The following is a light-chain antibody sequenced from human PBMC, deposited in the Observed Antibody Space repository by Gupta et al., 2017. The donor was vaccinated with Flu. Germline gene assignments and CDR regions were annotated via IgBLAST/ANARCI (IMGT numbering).Light chain of an antibody. CDR3: QAYDTSCWV. CDR1: SGNIADNY. CDR2: EDN. V-gene: IGLV6-57*03. Sequence: LPQPHSVSETPGPTVYISCTRSSGNIADNYVQWYQHRPGRVPTIVIYEDNQSPSGVPGRFSGTIDSSAYPAALTISGQKNEDEADYYYQAYDTSCWVFGGGTKLTVL. J-gene: IGLJ3*02.